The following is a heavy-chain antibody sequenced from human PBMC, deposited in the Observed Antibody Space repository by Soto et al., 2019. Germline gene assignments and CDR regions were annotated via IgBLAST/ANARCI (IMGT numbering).Heavy chain of an antibody. CDR1: GFSLITSGVG. D-gene: IGHD3-3*02. J-gene: IGHJ4*02. CDR2: IYWDNDR. CDR3: AHSRAYISDWSVGYFDY. V-gene: IGHV2-5*02. Sequence: QITVKESGPTLVKPTQTLTLTCTFSGFSLITSGVGVGWIRQPPGKALEWLALIYWDNDRRYSPSLRSRLTMTKDTSKNQVVLTMTNMDPVDTATYRCAHSRAYISDWSVGYFDYWGQGTLVTVSS.